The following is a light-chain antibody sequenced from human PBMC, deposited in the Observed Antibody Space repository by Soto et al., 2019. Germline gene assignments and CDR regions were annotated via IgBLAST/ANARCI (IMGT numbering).Light chain of an antibody. J-gene: IGKJ5*01. V-gene: IGKV3-11*01. CDR2: DAS. CDR3: QQHGTSPIT. CDR1: QSVSSY. Sequence: EIGLPQSPATLSLSPGERATLSCRASQSVSSYLAWYQQKPGQAPRLLIYDASNRATGIPARFSGSGSGTDFTLTISRLEPEDFAVYYCQQHGTSPITFGQGTRLEN.